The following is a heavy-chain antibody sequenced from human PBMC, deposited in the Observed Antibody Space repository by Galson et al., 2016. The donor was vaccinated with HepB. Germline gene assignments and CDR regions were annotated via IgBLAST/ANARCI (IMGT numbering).Heavy chain of an antibody. CDR2: ISSGSSII. CDR3: ARVLSGYYQAFDY. J-gene: IGHJ4*02. CDR1: GFTFSDYY. V-gene: IGHV3-11*05. Sequence: SLRLSCAASGFTFSDYYMTRIRQAPGKGLEWVSCISSGSSIINYGDSVQGRITISRDNAKNSLYLQMHSLRADDTAVYYCARVLSGYYQAFDYWGQGILVTVSS. D-gene: IGHD3-22*01.